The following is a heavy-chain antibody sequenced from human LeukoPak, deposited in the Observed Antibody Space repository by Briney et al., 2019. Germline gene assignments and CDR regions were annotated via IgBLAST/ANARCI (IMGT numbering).Heavy chain of an antibody. CDR1: GGSFSSYY. Sequence: SETLSLTCTVSGGSFSSYYWSWIRQPAGKGLEWIGRIYTSGSTNYNPPLKSRVTMSVDTSKNQFTLKLSAVTAADTAVNYWARQIGGYQLLNWFDPWGQGTLVTVSS. V-gene: IGHV4-4*07. CDR2: IYTSGST. D-gene: IGHD2-2*01. CDR3: ARQIGGYQLLNWFDP. J-gene: IGHJ5*02.